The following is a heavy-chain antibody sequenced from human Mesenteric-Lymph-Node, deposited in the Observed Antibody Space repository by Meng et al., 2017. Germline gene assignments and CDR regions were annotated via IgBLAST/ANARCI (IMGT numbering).Heavy chain of an antibody. CDR3: ARGHPYYSRGYFDP. D-gene: IGHD2/OR15-2a*01. J-gene: IGHJ5*02. CDR1: GGSINSVF. CDR2: ISSSGST. V-gene: IGHV4-4*07. Sequence: QVHLQESGPGLVKPSETLSLTCTVSGGSINSVFWTWIRQPAGKGLEWIGRISSSGSTNYSPSLKSRVTISVDRSKNQFSLRLSSVTAADTADYYCARGHPYYSRGYFDPWGQGTLVTVSS.